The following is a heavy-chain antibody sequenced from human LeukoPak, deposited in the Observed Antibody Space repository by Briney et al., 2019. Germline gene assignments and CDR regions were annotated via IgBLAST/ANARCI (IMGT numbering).Heavy chain of an antibody. D-gene: IGHD3-3*01. CDR2: ISAYNGNT. CDR3: ARDPQRYYDFWSGYYPIRFDY. Sequence: ASVKVSCKASGYTFTSYGISWVRQAPGQGLEWMGWISAYNGNTNYAQKLQGRVTMTTDTSTSTAYMELRSLRSDDTAVYYCARDPQRYYDFWSGYYPIRFDYWGQGTLVTVSS. CDR1: GYTFTSYG. J-gene: IGHJ4*02. V-gene: IGHV1-18*01.